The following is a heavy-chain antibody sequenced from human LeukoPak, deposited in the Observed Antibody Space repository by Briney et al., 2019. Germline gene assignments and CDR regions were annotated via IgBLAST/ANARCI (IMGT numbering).Heavy chain of an antibody. J-gene: IGHJ5*02. Sequence: GGSLRLSCAASGFTFSSYGMHWVRQAPGKGLEWVAFIRYDGSNKYYADSVKGRFTVSRDNSKNTMYLQMNNLRAEDTAVYYCAREGSGWHNWFDPWGQGTLVTVSS. CDR2: IRYDGSNK. V-gene: IGHV3-30*02. CDR1: GFTFSSYG. CDR3: AREGSGWHNWFDP. D-gene: IGHD6-19*01.